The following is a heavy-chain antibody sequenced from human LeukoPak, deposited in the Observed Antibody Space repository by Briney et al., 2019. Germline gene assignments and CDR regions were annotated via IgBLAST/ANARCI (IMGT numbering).Heavy chain of an antibody. CDR1: GFTFSNAW. D-gene: IGHD2-15*01. Sequence: GGSLRLSCAASGFTFSNAWVSWVRQAPGKGLEWVGRIKSKTDGGTTDYAAPVKGRFTISRDDSKNTLYLQMNSLKTEDTAVYYCSRRGVAYYYYGMDVWGQGTTVTVSS. J-gene: IGHJ6*02. CDR3: SRRGVAYYYYGMDV. CDR2: IKSKTDGGTT. V-gene: IGHV3-15*01.